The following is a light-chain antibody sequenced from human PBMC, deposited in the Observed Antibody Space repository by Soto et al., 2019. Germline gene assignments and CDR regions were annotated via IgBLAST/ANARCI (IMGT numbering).Light chain of an antibody. CDR3: MQRMKFPLT. V-gene: IGKV2-40*01. CDR2: MLS. CDR1: QSLFDRDDGKTY. J-gene: IGKJ4*01. Sequence: IVLTQAPLSLPVIPGEAASISCRSSQSLFDRDDGKTYLDWYLQRPGQSPQLLIYMLSHRASGVPDRFSGSGSDTDFTLKISRVEPEEVGVDYCMQRMKFPLTFGGGTKVESK.